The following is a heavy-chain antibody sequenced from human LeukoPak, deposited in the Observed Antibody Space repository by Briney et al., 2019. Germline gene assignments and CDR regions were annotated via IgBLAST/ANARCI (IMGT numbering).Heavy chain of an antibody. J-gene: IGHJ6*02. D-gene: IGHD2-2*01. CDR3: ARGPDVVVPAAMFQPYYYYGMDV. V-gene: IGHV4-34*01. Sequence: TSETLSLTCAVYGGSFSGYYWSWIRQPPGKGLEWIGEINHSGSTNYNPSLKSRVTISVDTSKNQFSLKLSSVTAADTAVYYCARGPDVVVPAAMFQPYYYYGMDVWGQGTTVTVSS. CDR2: INHSGST. CDR1: GGSFSGYY.